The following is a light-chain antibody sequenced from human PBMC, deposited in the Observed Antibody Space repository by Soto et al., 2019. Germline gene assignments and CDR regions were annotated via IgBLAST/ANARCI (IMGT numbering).Light chain of an antibody. V-gene: IGKV1-5*03. CDR3: QQYNSWPPIT. CDR1: QSISNW. J-gene: IGKJ5*01. Sequence: DIQMTQSPSTLSASVGDRVTITCRASQSISNWLAWHQQKPGKAPKLLIYKASTLESGVPSRFSGSGSGTEFTLSINSLQSEDFAVYFCQQYNSWPPITFGQGTRLEIK. CDR2: KAS.